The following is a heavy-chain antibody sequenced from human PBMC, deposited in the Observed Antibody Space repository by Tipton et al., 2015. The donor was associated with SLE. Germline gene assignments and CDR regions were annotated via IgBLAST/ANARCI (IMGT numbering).Heavy chain of an antibody. V-gene: IGHV3-30*04. CDR3: ARSIGGYYCMDV. Sequence: SLRLSCAASGFTFSSYAMHWVRQAPGKGLEWVAVISYDGSNKYYADSVKGRFTISRDNSKNTLYLQMNSLRAEDTAVYYCARSIGGYYCMDVWGQGTTVPVSS. CDR1: GFTFSSYA. J-gene: IGHJ6*02. D-gene: IGHD6-6*01. CDR2: ISYDGSNK.